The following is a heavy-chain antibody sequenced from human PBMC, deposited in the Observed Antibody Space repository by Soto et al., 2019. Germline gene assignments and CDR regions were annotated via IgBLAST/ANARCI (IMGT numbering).Heavy chain of an antibody. CDR2: INHSGST. Sequence: QVQLQQWGAGLLKPSETLSLTCAVYGGSFSGYYWSWIRQPPGKGLEWIGEINHSGSTNYNPSLKSRVTISVDTSKNQCSLKLSSVTAADTAVYYCARGLGSVTWGQGTLVTVSS. V-gene: IGHV4-34*01. CDR1: GGSFSGYY. J-gene: IGHJ4*02. D-gene: IGHD4-4*01. CDR3: ARGLGSVT.